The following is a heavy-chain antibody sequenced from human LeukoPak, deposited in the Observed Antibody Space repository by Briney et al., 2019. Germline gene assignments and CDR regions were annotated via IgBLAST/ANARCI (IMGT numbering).Heavy chain of an antibody. CDR1: GFTVSTNY. Sequence: GRSLRLSCAASGFTVSTNYMSWVRQVSGEGLEFVSLISTGGTTHYADSVRGRFSISSDNSKNTLYLQMNNLRAEDTAVYYCARVRSDSSGWYEFDYWGQGTLVTVSS. CDR3: ARVRSDSSGWYEFDY. V-gene: IGHV3-53*01. CDR2: ISTGGTT. J-gene: IGHJ4*02. D-gene: IGHD6-19*01.